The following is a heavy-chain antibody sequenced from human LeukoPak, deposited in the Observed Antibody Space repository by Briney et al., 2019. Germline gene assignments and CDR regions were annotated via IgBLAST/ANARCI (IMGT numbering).Heavy chain of an antibody. CDR1: GFTFSSYA. CDR3: ARDYYDSSGYFLFDY. J-gene: IGHJ4*02. CDR2: ISGSGGST. D-gene: IGHD3-22*01. Sequence: GGSLRLSCAASGFTFSSYAMSWVRQAPGKGLEWVSAISGSGGSTYYADSVKGRFTISRDNSKNTLYLQMNSLRAEDTAVYYCARDYYDSSGYFLFDYWGQGTLVTVSS. V-gene: IGHV3-23*01.